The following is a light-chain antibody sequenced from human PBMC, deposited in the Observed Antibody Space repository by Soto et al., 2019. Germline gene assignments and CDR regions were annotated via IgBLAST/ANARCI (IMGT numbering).Light chain of an antibody. CDR2: EVT. V-gene: IGLV2-14*01. Sequence: QSALTHPASVSWSPGHSIAISCTGTISDFGGYNYVSWYQQHPGKTPKLLIYEVTNRPSGVSSRFSASKSGNTASLTISGLQAEDEADYYCTSYTDTSVYVFGTGTKVTVL. J-gene: IGLJ1*01. CDR3: TSYTDTSVYV. CDR1: ISDFGGYNY.